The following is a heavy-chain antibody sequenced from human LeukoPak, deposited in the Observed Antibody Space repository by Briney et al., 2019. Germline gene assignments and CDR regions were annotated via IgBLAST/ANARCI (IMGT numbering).Heavy chain of an antibody. Sequence: GGSLRLSSAASGFTFSSYWMSWVRQAPGKGLEWVANIKQDGSEKYYVDSVKGRFTISRDNAKNSLYLQMNSLRAEDTAVYYCARFASLRFLEWLFVDYWGQGTLVTVSS. J-gene: IGHJ4*02. D-gene: IGHD3-3*01. V-gene: IGHV3-7*01. CDR1: GFTFSSYW. CDR3: ARFASLRFLEWLFVDY. CDR2: IKQDGSEK.